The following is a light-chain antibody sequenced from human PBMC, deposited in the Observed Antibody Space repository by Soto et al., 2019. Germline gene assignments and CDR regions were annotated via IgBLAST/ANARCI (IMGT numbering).Light chain of an antibody. J-gene: IGLJ1*01. CDR2: GNR. V-gene: IGLV1-40*01. CDR1: SSNIGAGYD. Sequence: QAVVTQPPSVSGAPGQRVTISCTGSSSNIGAGYDLHWYQQLPATAHKLVIEGNRNRPSGVSDRFSGSKSGTSASVAITGPQAEDAADYCCQSYDSILSGYVFGPGTKLTVL. CDR3: QSYDSILSGYV.